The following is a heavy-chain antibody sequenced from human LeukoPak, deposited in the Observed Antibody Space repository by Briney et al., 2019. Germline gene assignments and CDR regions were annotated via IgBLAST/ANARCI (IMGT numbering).Heavy chain of an antibody. V-gene: IGHV3-11*04. CDR2: ISSSGSTI. CDR1: GFTFSDYY. Sequence: PVGSLRLSCAASGFTFSDYYMSWIRQAPGKGLEWVSYISSSGSTIYYADSVKGRFTISRDNAKNSLYLQMNSLRAEDTAVYYCARYFDSDYVWELASDYWGQGTLVTVSS. CDR3: ARYFDSDYVWELASDY. D-gene: IGHD3-16*01. J-gene: IGHJ4*02.